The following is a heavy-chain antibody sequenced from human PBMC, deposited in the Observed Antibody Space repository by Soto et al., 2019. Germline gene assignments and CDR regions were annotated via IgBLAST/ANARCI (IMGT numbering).Heavy chain of an antibody. CDR2: ITPFSGDV. CDR3: ASGGAGSGPFTWELPDH. J-gene: IGHJ4*02. V-gene: IGHV1-45*02. Sequence: QMQLVQSGAEVKKTGSTVTVSCKALGNTFTYRYLHWVRQAPGQALEWMGWITPFSGDVHYAQKFQERVTITRDKSITTAYMRMSSLRSEATAMYYCASGGAGSGPFTWELPDHWGQGTLVTVSS. D-gene: IGHD1-26*01. CDR1: GNTFTYRY.